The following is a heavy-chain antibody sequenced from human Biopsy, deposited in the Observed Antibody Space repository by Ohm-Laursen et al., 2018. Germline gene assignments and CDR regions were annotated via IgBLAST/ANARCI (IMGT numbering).Heavy chain of an antibody. V-gene: IGHV4-59*08. J-gene: IGHJ2*01. Sequence: TLSLTCTVSGGSINSYYWSWIRQPPGQGLEWIGYIYYTGSTNYNPSLKSRVTISVDTSMNHLSLRLTSVTAADTAVYYCARHAPSYSGSYWRYFDLWGRGTLVTVSS. D-gene: IGHD1-26*01. CDR2: IYYTGST. CDR1: GGSINSYY. CDR3: ARHAPSYSGSYWRYFDL.